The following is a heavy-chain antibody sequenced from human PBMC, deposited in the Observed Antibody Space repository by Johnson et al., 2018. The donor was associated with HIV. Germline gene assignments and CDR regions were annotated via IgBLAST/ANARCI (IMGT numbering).Heavy chain of an antibody. Sequence: QVQLVESGGDVVQPGRSLRLSCAASGFTFSSYAMHWVRQAPGKGLEWVAVISYDGSNKYYADSVKGRFTISRDNSKNTLYLQMNGLKTEDTAVYYCTTMSALWFGDLHVFGDGFDIWGQGTMVTVSS. CDR1: GFTFSSYA. CDR2: ISYDGSNK. CDR3: TTMSALWFGDLHVFGDGFDI. V-gene: IGHV3-30*04. J-gene: IGHJ3*02. D-gene: IGHD3-10*01.